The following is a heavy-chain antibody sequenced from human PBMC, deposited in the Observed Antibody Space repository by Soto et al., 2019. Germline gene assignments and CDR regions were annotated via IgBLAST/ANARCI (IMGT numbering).Heavy chain of an antibody. D-gene: IGHD1-26*01. Sequence: GGSLRLSCAASGFIFSNYAMGWVRQAPGKGLEWVSGISASGGSTYYADSMRGRFTISRDNSKNALYLQLNSLRAVDTATYYCAKAKGWALPDEGFDFWGQGTRVTVS. CDR2: ISASGGST. CDR1: GFIFSNYA. J-gene: IGHJ4*02. CDR3: AKAKGWALPDEGFDF. V-gene: IGHV3-23*01.